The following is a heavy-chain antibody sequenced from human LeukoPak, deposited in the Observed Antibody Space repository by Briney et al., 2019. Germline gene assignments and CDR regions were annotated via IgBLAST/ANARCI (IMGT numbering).Heavy chain of an antibody. J-gene: IGHJ6*03. V-gene: IGHV4-34*01. CDR2: INHSGST. CDR3: ARVVWSFYYYYYMDV. D-gene: IGHD3/OR15-3a*01. Sequence: SETLSLTCSVYGESFSDYYWSWIRQPPGKGLEWIGEINHSGSTNYKPSLKSRVTISVDTPKNQFSLKLSSVTAAGTAMYYCARVVWSFYYYYYMDVWGKGTTVTVSS. CDR1: GESFSDYY.